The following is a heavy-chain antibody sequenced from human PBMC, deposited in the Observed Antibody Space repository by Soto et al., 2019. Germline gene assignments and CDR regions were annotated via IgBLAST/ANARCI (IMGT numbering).Heavy chain of an antibody. CDR3: AGGYYDFWSGYYTRKDYYYGMDV. CDR1: GFTFRSSS. Sequence: PGGSLSLSGAASGFTFRSSSMDWARQAPGKGLEWVSYISSSSSTIYYADSVKGRFTISRDNAKNSLYLQMNSLRDEDTAVYYCAGGYYDFWSGYYTRKDYYYGMDVWGQGTTVTVSS. V-gene: IGHV3-48*02. J-gene: IGHJ6*02. D-gene: IGHD3-3*01. CDR2: ISSSSSTI.